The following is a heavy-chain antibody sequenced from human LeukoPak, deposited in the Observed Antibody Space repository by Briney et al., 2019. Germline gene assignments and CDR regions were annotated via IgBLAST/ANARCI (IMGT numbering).Heavy chain of an antibody. CDR3: ARDWSWASDY. Sequence: GGSLILSCAASGFSFSSHWMTWVRQAPGKGPEWVANIKPDGSEKYYVDSVKGRFTISRDNAKNSLYLQMNSLRAEDTAVYYCARDWSWASDYWGQGTLVTVSS. CDR1: GFSFSSHW. D-gene: IGHD1-26*01. V-gene: IGHV3-7*01. J-gene: IGHJ4*02. CDR2: IKPDGSEK.